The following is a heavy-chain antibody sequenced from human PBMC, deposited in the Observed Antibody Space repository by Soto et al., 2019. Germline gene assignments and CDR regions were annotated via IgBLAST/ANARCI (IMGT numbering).Heavy chain of an antibody. Sequence: QVQLQQWGAGLLKPSETLSLTCAVYGGSFSGYQWTWIRQTPGKGIEWIGEINDSGNINYNPSLKSRVTILLDTAKNQISLKLSSVTAADTAVYYCARGLILCFGELSRRGGYYYYMDVWGKGTSVTVSS. D-gene: IGHD3-10*01. J-gene: IGHJ6*03. CDR2: INDSGNI. V-gene: IGHV4-34*01. CDR3: ARGLILCFGELSRRGGYYYYMDV. CDR1: GGSFSGYQ.